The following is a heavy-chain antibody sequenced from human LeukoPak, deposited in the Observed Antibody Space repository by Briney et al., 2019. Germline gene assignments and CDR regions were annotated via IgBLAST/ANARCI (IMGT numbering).Heavy chain of an antibody. CDR3: AGLPRYNWNEPLDY. Sequence: ASVKVSCKASGYTFTDYYIHWVRQAPGRGLEWMGCIKPNSGGTKYAQTFQGRVTMTGDTSINTAYMELSRLTYDDTAVYYCAGLPRYNWNEPLDYWGQGTLVTVSS. CDR1: GYTFTDYY. D-gene: IGHD1-20*01. CDR2: IKPNSGGT. J-gene: IGHJ4*02. V-gene: IGHV1-2*02.